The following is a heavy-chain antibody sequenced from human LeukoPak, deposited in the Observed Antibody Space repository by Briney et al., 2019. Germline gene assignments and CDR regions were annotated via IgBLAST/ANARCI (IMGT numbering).Heavy chain of an antibody. CDR3: AKDTSIGKYCTNGVCSPFDY. D-gene: IGHD2-8*01. V-gene: IGHV3-23*01. CDR1: GFTFSRYA. J-gene: IGHJ4*02. Sequence: GGSLRLSCAGSGFTFSRYAMSWVRQAPGQGLEWVSVISDSGDYTSYADSLRGRFTISRDNSRNTLYLQMISLRPEDTAVYYCAKDTSIGKYCTNGVCSPFDYWGQGTLVTVSS. CDR2: ISDSGDYT.